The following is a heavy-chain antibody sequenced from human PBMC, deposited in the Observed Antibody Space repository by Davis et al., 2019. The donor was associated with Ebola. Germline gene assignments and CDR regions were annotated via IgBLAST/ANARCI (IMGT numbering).Heavy chain of an antibody. D-gene: IGHD5-24*01. Sequence: AASVKVSCKASGGTFSTYAISWVRQAPGQGLEWMGRIIPILGIANYAQKFQGRVTITADESTSTADMELSSLRSEDTAVYYCARDRGGDGYKTLYFDYGMDVWGQGTTVTVSS. CDR3: ARDRGGDGYKTLYFDYGMDV. V-gene: IGHV1-69*04. CDR1: GGTFSTYA. J-gene: IGHJ6*02. CDR2: IIPILGIA.